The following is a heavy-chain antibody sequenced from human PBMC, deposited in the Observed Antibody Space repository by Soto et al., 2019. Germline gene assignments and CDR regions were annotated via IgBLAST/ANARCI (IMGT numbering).Heavy chain of an antibody. Sequence: QVQLVQSGAEVKKPGSSVKVSCKASGGTFSSYAISWVRQAPGQGLEWMGGIIPIFGTANYAQKFQGRVTITADESTSTAYMELSSLRSEDTPVYYCARDHYYGSGPGRVWFDPWGQGTLVTVSS. D-gene: IGHD3-10*01. CDR3: ARDHYYGSGPGRVWFDP. J-gene: IGHJ5*02. V-gene: IGHV1-69*01. CDR1: GGTFSSYA. CDR2: IIPIFGTA.